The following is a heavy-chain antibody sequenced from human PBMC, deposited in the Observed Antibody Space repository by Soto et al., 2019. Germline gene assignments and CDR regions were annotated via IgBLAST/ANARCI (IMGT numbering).Heavy chain of an antibody. Sequence: DVQLVESGGGLIQPGESLRLSCAAFGFTISGKKYVAWVRQAPGKGLEWVSALYDLDGSFYAASVKGRFTTSRDSSKATVYLQMNDLRPDYTAVYYCATWHEREHAYDVWGQGTTVTVSS. CDR1: GFTISGKKY. J-gene: IGHJ3*01. CDR2: LYDLDGS. CDR3: ATWHEREHAYDV. D-gene: IGHD1-1*01. V-gene: IGHV3-53*01.